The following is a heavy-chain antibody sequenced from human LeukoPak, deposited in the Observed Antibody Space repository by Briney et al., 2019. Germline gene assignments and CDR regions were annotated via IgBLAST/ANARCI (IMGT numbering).Heavy chain of an antibody. V-gene: IGHV4-59*01. CDR2: IYYSGST. J-gene: IGHJ6*03. CDR3: ARDIDYYYYMDV. Sequence: PSETLSLTCTVSGGSISSYYWSWIRQPPGKGLEWIGYIYYSGSTNYNLSLKSRVTISVDTSKNQFSLKLSSVTAADTAVYYCARDIDYYYYMDVWGKGTTVTVSS. D-gene: IGHD2-15*01. CDR1: GGSISSYY.